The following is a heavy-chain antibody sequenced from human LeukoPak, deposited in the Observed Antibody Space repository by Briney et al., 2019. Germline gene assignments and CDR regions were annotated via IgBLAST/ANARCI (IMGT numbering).Heavy chain of an antibody. J-gene: IGHJ4*02. D-gene: IGHD3-22*01. CDR2: ISGSGGST. CDR3: AKDQVWIVVGSFDY. V-gene: IGHV3-23*01. CDR1: GFTFSSYA. Sequence: GGSLRLSCSASGFTFSSYAMSWVRQAPGKGLEWVSGISGSGGSTYYADSVKGRFTISRDNSKNTLYLQMTSLRAEDTAVYYCAKDQVWIVVGSFDYWGQGTLVTVSS.